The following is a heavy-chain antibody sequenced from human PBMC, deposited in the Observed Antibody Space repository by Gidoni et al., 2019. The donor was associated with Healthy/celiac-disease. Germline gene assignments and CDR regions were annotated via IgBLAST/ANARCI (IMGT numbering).Heavy chain of an antibody. CDR3: ARDPNSYGSILEPYFDY. V-gene: IGHV4-59*01. D-gene: IGHD5-18*01. CDR1: GGSISSYY. Sequence: QVQLQESGPGLVKPSETLSLTCTASGGSISSYYWSWIRQPPGKGLEWIGYIYYSGSPNYNPSLKSRVTISVDTSKNQFSLKLSSVTAADTAVYYCARDPNSYGSILEPYFDYWGQGTLVTVSS. J-gene: IGHJ4*02. CDR2: IYYSGSP.